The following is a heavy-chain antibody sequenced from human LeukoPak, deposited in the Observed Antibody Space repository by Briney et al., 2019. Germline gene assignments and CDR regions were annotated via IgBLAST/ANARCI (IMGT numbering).Heavy chain of an antibody. D-gene: IGHD3-10*01. CDR1: GFTVSSNY. CDR3: ARLSSYYFDY. J-gene: IGHJ4*02. V-gene: IGHV3-53*01. Sequence: PGGSLRLSFAASGFTVSSNYMSWVRQAPGKGLEWVSVIYSGGSTYYADSVKGRFTISRDNSKNTLYLQMNSLRAKDTAVYYCARLSSYYFDYWGQGTLVTVSS. CDR2: IYSGGST.